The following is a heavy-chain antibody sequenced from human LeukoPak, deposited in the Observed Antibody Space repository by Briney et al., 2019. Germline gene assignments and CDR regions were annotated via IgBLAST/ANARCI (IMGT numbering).Heavy chain of an antibody. Sequence: GGSLRLSCAASGFTFTNYWMSWVRQAPGKGLEWVANIKQDGSKKYHVDSVKGRFTISRDNAKSSLYLQMNSLRAEDTAVYYCARGGGDFWSAYYSGYYFDYWGQGTLVTVSS. V-gene: IGHV3-7*01. CDR2: IKQDGSKK. CDR1: GFTFTNYW. J-gene: IGHJ4*02. CDR3: ARGGGDFWSAYYSGYYFDY. D-gene: IGHD3-3*01.